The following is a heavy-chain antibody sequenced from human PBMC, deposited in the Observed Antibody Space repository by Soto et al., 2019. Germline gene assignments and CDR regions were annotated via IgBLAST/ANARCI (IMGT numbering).Heavy chain of an antibody. CDR3: ARKGLTVARLGY. Sequence: QVQLVQSGAEVKKPGASVKVSCKASGYTFTDYYIHWVRQAPGQGLEWMGWINPNSGGTNYAQNFQGRVTMTRDTSISTAYMELSRLRSDDTAVYYCARKGLTVARLGYWGQGTLVTVSS. CDR1: GYTFTDYY. V-gene: IGHV1-2*02. CDR2: INPNSGGT. D-gene: IGHD6-19*01. J-gene: IGHJ4*02.